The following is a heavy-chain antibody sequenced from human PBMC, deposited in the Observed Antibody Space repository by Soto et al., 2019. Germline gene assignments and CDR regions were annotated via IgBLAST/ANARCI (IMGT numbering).Heavy chain of an antibody. Sequence: EVQLVESGGGLVQPGGSLRLSCAASGFTFSTYWMHWLRQVPGKGPVWVSRINNDGSGTAYADSVRGRFTISRDNARNTFYLQMNSLRAEDTAVYYCARGGILPGGNFDFWGPGTLVTVSS. D-gene: IGHD3-9*01. J-gene: IGHJ4*02. V-gene: IGHV3-74*01. CDR3: ARGGILPGGNFDF. CDR1: GFTFSTYW. CDR2: INNDGSGT.